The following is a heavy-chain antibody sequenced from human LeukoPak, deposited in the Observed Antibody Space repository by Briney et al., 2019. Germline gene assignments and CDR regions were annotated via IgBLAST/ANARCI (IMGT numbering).Heavy chain of an antibody. CDR1: GGSFSGYY. D-gene: IGHD2-2*01. Sequence: SETLSLTCAVYGGSFSGYYWSWIRQPPGKGLEWIGEINHSGSTNYNPSLKSRVTISVDTSKNQFSLKLSSVTAADTAVYYCARNPLGNCSSASCLRYWYFDLWGRGTLVTVSS. CDR2: INHSGST. CDR3: ARNPLGNCSSASCLRYWYFDL. J-gene: IGHJ2*01. V-gene: IGHV4-34*01.